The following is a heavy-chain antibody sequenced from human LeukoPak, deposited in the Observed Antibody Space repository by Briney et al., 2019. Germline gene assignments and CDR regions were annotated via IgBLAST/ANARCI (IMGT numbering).Heavy chain of an antibody. D-gene: IGHD6-19*01. V-gene: IGHV1-3*03. CDR1: GGTFSSYA. Sequence: ASVKVSCKASGGTFSSYAISWVRQAPGQRLEWMGWINAGNGNTKYSQEIQGRVTITRDTSASTAYMELSSLRSEDMAVYYCARRAVATGTFDYWGQGTLVTVSS. CDR3: ARRAVATGTFDY. J-gene: IGHJ4*02. CDR2: INAGNGNT.